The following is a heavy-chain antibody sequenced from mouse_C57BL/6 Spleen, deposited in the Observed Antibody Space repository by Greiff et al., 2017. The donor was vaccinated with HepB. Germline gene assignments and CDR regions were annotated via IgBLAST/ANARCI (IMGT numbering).Heavy chain of an antibody. CDR1: GFTFSSYA. J-gene: IGHJ2*01. V-gene: IGHV5-9-1*02. CDR2: ISSGGDYI. D-gene: IGHD1-1*01. Sequence: EVKLMESGEGLVKPGGSLKLSCAASGFTFSSYAMSWVRQTPEKRLEWVAYISSGGDYIYYADTVKGRFTISRDNARNTLYLQMSSLKSEDTAMYYCTRQRTTVVPFDYWGQGTTLTVSS. CDR3: TRQRTTVVPFDY.